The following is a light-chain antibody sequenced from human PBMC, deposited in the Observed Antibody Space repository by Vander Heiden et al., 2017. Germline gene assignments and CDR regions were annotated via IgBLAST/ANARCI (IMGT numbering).Light chain of an antibody. CDR3: QQDNSSPWP. V-gene: IGKV1-5*03. CDR1: QSISSW. Sequence: DIQMTQSPSTLSASVGDRVTITCRASQSISSWLDWYQQKPGKAPKLLIYKASSLESGVPSRFSGSGSGTEFTLTISSLQPDDFATYYCQQDNSSPWPFGQGTKVEIK. CDR2: KAS. J-gene: IGKJ1*01.